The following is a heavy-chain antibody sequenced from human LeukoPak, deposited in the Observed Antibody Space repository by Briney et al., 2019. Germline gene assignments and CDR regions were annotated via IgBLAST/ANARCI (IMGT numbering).Heavy chain of an antibody. D-gene: IGHD4-17*01. Sequence: ASVKVSCKASGYTFSSYDINWVRQATGQGLEWMGWMNPNSGNTGYAQKFQGRVTMTRSTSISTAYMELSSLRSEHTAVYYCARQTRDYPFDYWGQGTLVTVSS. CDR1: GYTFSSYD. J-gene: IGHJ4*02. CDR2: MNPNSGNT. V-gene: IGHV1-8*01. CDR3: ARQTRDYPFDY.